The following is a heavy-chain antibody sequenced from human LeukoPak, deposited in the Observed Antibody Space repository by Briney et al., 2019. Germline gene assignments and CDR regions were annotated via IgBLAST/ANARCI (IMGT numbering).Heavy chain of an antibody. V-gene: IGHV3-21*01. J-gene: IGHJ4*02. CDR2: ISSSTTYI. CDR1: GFTFDDYG. D-gene: IGHD3-10*01. CDR3: ARVPGDLVRRIDY. Sequence: PGGSLRLSCAASGFTFDDYGMSWVRQAPGKGLEWVSSISSSTTYIYYADSVKGRFTISRDNAKNSLYLHMNSLRAEDTAVYYCARVPGDLVRRIDYWGQGTLVTVSS.